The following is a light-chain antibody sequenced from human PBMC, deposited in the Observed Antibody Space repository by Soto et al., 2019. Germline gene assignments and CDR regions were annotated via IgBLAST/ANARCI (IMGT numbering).Light chain of an antibody. CDR1: SSDVGYDNY. J-gene: IGLJ3*02. CDR2: EVS. Sequence: QSALTQPASVSGSPGQSITICCTGTSSDVGYDNYVSWFQQHPGKAPKLMIYEVSRRPSGVSNRFSGSKSANTASLTISGLQAEDEADYYCTSHTASSTWVFGGGTKVTVL. V-gene: IGLV2-14*01. CDR3: TSHTASSTWV.